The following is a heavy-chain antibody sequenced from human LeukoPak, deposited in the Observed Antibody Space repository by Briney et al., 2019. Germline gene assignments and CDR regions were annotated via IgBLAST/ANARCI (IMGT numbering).Heavy chain of an antibody. CDR2: IYYSGST. Sequence: SETLSLTCTVSGGSISSSSCYWGWIRQPPGKGLEWIGAIYYSGSTYYNPSLKSRVTISVDTSKNQFSLKLSSVTAADTAVYYCARDRVVVTSNYFDYWGQGTLVTVSS. J-gene: IGHJ4*02. CDR1: GGSISSSSCY. CDR3: ARDRVVVTSNYFDY. D-gene: IGHD3-22*01. V-gene: IGHV4-39*07.